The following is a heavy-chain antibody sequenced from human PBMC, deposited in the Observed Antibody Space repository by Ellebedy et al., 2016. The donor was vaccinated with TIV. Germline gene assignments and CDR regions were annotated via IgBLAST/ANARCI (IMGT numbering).Heavy chain of an antibody. D-gene: IGHD6-13*01. CDR2: ISSCCTYI. CDR3: ERPAAAYSSSWYDFDC. Sequence: GESLKISCAASGFTFSGFTMNWVRQAPGKGLEWVSSISSCCTYIHNADSVKGRFIISRDNAKNSLYLQMNSLRVEDTAINYCERPAAAYSSSWYDFDCWGQGTLVTVSS. CDR1: GFTFSGFT. J-gene: IGHJ4*02. V-gene: IGHV3-21*01.